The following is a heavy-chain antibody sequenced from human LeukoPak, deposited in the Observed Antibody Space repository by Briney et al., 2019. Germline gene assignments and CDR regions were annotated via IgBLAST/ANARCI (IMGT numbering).Heavy chain of an antibody. CDR3: ARDLAAAGVFDY. Sequence: SGGSLRLSCAASGLTFSSYAMHWVRQAPGKGLEWVAVISYDGSNKYYADSVKGRFTISRDNSKNTLYLQMNSLRAGDTAVYYCARDLAAAGVFDYWGQGTLVTVSS. CDR1: GLTFSSYA. J-gene: IGHJ4*02. CDR2: ISYDGSNK. D-gene: IGHD6-13*01. V-gene: IGHV3-30-3*01.